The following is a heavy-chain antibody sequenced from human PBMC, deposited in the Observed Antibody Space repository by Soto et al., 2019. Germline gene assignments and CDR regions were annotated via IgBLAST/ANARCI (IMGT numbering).Heavy chain of an antibody. D-gene: IGHD5-12*01. CDR1: GFTFSSYA. V-gene: IGHV3-30-3*01. Sequence: GALRLSCAASGFTFSSYAMHWVRQAPGKGLEWVAVISYDGSNKYYADSVKGRFTISRDNSKNTLYLQMNSLRAEDTAVYYCARWGGYDSPLDYWGQGTLVTVSS. J-gene: IGHJ4*02. CDR2: ISYDGSNK. CDR3: ARWGGYDSPLDY.